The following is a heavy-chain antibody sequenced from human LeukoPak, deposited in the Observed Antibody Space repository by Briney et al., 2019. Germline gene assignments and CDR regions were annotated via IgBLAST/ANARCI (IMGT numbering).Heavy chain of an antibody. CDR2: INHSGST. Sequence: SETLSLTCAVYGGSFSGYYWSWIRQPPGKGLEWIGEINHSGSTNYNPSLKSRVTISVDTSKNQFSLKLSSVTAADTAVYYCARETSHSSGYYEGLFDYWGQGTLVTVSS. CDR3: ARETSHSSGYYEGLFDY. D-gene: IGHD3-22*01. V-gene: IGHV4-34*01. CDR1: GGSFSGYY. J-gene: IGHJ4*02.